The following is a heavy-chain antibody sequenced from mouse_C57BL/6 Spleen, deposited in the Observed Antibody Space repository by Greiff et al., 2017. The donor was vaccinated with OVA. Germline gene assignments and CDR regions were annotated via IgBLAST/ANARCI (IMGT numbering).Heavy chain of an antibody. J-gene: IGHJ1*03. D-gene: IGHD2-4*01. CDR1: GYSITSGYY. Sequence: DVQLQESGPGLVKPSQSLSLTCSVTGYSITSGYYWNWIRQFPGNKLEWMGYISYDGSNNYNPSLKNRISITRDTSKNQFFLKLNSVTTEDTATYYCARDIYYDYDEGYFDVWGTGTTVTVSS. CDR3: ARDIYYDYDEGYFDV. V-gene: IGHV3-6*01. CDR2: ISYDGSN.